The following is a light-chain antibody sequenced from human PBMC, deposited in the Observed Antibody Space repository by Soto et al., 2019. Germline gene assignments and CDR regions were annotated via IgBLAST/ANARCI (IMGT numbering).Light chain of an antibody. J-gene: IGKJ3*01. CDR3: QQYNNWPPLFT. CDR2: GAS. CDR1: QSVSSN. Sequence: EIVMTQSPATLSVSPGERATLSCRASQSVSSNLAWYQQKPGQAPRLLIYGASTRATGIPARFSGSGSGTESTHTISSLQSEDFAVYYCQQYNNWPPLFTFGPGTKVDIK. V-gene: IGKV3-15*01.